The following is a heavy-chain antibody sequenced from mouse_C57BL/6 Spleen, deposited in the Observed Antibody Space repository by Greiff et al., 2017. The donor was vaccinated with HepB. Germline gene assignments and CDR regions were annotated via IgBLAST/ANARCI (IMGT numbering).Heavy chain of an antibody. Sequence: EVKLMESGEGLVKPGGSLKLSCAASGFTFSSYAMSWVRQTPEKRLEWVAYISSGGDYIYYADTVKGRFTISRDNARNTLYLQMSSLKSEDTAMYYCTRVYYDYDVGWFAYWGQGTLVTVSA. V-gene: IGHV5-9-1*02. CDR3: TRVYYDYDVGWFAY. J-gene: IGHJ3*01. D-gene: IGHD2-4*01. CDR1: GFTFSSYA. CDR2: ISSGGDYI.